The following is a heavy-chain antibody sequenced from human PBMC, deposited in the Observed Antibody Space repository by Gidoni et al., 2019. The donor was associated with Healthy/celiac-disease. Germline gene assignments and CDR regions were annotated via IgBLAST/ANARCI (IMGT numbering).Heavy chain of an antibody. CDR3: ARVDKYYYYYGMDF. CDR2: IMSSSSYI. Sequence: EVQLVESGGGLVKHGGSLRLSWAASGFTFSSYSMNWVRQATGKGLEWVSSIMSSSSYIYYADLVKGRFTISRDNAKNSLYLQMNSLRAEDTAVYYCARVDKYYYYYGMDFWGQGTTVTVSS. J-gene: IGHJ6*02. CDR1: GFTFSSYS. V-gene: IGHV3-21*01.